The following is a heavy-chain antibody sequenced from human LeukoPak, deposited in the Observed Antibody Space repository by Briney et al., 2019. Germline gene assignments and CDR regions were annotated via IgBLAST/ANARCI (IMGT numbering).Heavy chain of an antibody. V-gene: IGHV1-18*04. Sequence: GASVKVSCKASGYTFTSYYMHWVRQAPGQGLEWMGWISAYNGNTNYAQKLQGRVTMTTDTSTSTAYMELRSLRSDDTAVYYCARDLYSYCSSTSCYPDYWGQGTLVTVSS. CDR3: ARDLYSYCSSTSCYPDY. CDR1: GYTFTSYY. D-gene: IGHD2-2*01. J-gene: IGHJ4*02. CDR2: ISAYNGNT.